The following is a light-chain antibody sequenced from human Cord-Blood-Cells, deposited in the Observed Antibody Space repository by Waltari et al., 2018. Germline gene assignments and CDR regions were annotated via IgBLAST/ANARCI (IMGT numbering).Light chain of an antibody. Sequence: DIVMTQSPDSLAVSLGERATINCKSSQSVLYSSNNKNYLAWYQQKPGQPPKLLIYWASTRESGVAARFSGSGSGTDFTLTISSLQAEDVAVYYCQQYYSTPRTFGQGTKVEIK. CDR2: WAS. CDR3: QQYYSTPRT. J-gene: IGKJ1*01. V-gene: IGKV4-1*01. CDR1: QSVLYSSNNKNY.